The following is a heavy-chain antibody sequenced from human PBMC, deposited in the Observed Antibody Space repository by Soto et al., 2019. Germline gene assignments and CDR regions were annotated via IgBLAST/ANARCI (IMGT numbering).Heavy chain of an antibody. CDR2: IVVGSGNT. CDR3: AADHSSSQVKFDP. D-gene: IGHD6-13*01. V-gene: IGHV1-58*01. CDR1: GFTFTSSA. J-gene: IGHJ5*02. Sequence: SVKVSCKASGFTFTSSAVQWLRQSRGQRLEWIGWIVVGSGNTNYAQKFQERVTITRDMSTSTAYMELSSLRSEDTAVYYCAADHSSSQVKFDPWGQGTLVTVSS.